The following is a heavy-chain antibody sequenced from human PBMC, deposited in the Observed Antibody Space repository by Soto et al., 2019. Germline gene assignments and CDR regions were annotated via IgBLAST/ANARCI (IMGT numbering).Heavy chain of an antibody. CDR3: ARDVETTKANYYYYGMDV. D-gene: IGHD5-18*01. CDR2: IWHDGSTT. CDR1: GFSFSSYA. Sequence: QEQLVESGGGVVQPGRSLRLSCAASGFSFSSYAMHWVRQAPGKGLEWVALIWHDGSTTSYADSVKGRFTISRDKFKNTDYLQMNNLRAEDTAVYYCARDVETTKANYYYYGMDVWGRGTPVTVSS. J-gene: IGHJ6*02. V-gene: IGHV3-33*01.